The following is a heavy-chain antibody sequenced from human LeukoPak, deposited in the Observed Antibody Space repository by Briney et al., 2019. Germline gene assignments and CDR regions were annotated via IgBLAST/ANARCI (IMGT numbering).Heavy chain of an antibody. CDR2: ITGGGDTT. D-gene: IGHD3-9*01. CDR3: AKAANYDILTGYYLDY. CDR1: RFTFSSYA. Sequence: PGGSLRLSCAASRFTFSSYAMTWVRQAPGKGLEWVSTITGGGDTTYYADSVKGRFTVSRDNSKNTLYLQMNNLRAEDTAIYYCAKAANYDILTGYYLDYWGQGTVVTVSS. V-gene: IGHV3-23*01. J-gene: IGHJ4*02.